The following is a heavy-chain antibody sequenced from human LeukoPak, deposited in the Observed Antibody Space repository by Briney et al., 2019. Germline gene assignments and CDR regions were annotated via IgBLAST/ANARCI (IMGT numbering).Heavy chain of an antibody. CDR1: GFTFSSYG. D-gene: IGHD5-24*01. CDR3: ARDFSLQLFDY. CDR2: IWSDGSYK. J-gene: IGHJ4*02. V-gene: IGHV3-33*01. Sequence: GGSLRLSCAASGFTFSSYGFHWVRQAPGKGLEWVAVIWSDGSYKYYADSVKGRFTITRDDSKNTLYLQMNSLRAEDTAVYYCARDFSLQLFDYWGQGTLVTVFS.